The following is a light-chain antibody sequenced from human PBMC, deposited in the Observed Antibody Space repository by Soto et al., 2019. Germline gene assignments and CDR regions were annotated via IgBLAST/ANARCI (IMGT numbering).Light chain of an antibody. J-gene: IGKJ4*01. CDR2: GAS. CDR1: QTVSSNY. CDR3: QQFSSYPLT. V-gene: IGKV3-20*01. Sequence: EIILTQSPDTLSLSPGERATLSCRASQTVSSNYLAWCQQRPGQAPRLLIYGASTRATGIPHRFSGSGSGTDFTLTISRLEPEDFAVYYCQQFSSYPLTFGGGTKVDIK.